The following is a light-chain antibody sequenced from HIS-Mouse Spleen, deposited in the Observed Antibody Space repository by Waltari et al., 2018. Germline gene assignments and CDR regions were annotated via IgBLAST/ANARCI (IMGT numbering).Light chain of an antibody. CDR2: EGS. CDR3: CSYAGSSTYWV. J-gene: IGLJ3*02. V-gene: IGLV2-23*01. Sequence: QSALTQPASVSGSPGQSITISCTGTSSDVGSYNLVSWYQQHPGKAPKLMLYEGSKRPSGVSNRFPGSKSGNTASLTISGLQAEDEADYYCCSYAGSSTYWVFGGGTKLTVL. CDR1: SSDVGSYNL.